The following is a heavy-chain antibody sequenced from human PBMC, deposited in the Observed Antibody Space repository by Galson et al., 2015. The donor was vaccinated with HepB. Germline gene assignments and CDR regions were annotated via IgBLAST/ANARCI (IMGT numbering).Heavy chain of an antibody. CDR2: IYYSGST. V-gene: IGHV4-39*01. J-gene: IGHJ5*02. Sequence: SETLSLTCTVSGGSISSRSYYWGWIRQPPGKGLEWIGSIYYSGSTYYNPSLKTRVTVSVDTSKNQFSLKLSSVTAADTAVYYCARHLLPAAIDNWFDPWGQGTLVTVSS. D-gene: IGHD2-2*02. CDR1: GGSISSRSYY. CDR3: ARHLLPAAIDNWFDP.